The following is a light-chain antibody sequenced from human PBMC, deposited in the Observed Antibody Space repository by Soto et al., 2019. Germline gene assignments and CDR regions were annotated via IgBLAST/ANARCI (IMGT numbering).Light chain of an antibody. Sequence: DIQMTQSPASLSASVGDRVTISCRASQTISHYLAWYQQKPGKVPKLLIYEASNWPTGVPSRFRGGGSGTEFTLTISSLQSEDFATYYCHNYDSAPWTFGQGTQVEIK. CDR3: HNYDSAPWT. V-gene: IGKV1-27*01. CDR1: QTISHY. J-gene: IGKJ1*01. CDR2: EAS.